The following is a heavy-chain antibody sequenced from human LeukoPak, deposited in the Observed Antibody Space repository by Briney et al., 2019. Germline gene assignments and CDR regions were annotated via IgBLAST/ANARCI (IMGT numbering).Heavy chain of an antibody. Sequence: GGSLRLSCAASGFTFSSYGMHWVRQAPGKGLEWVSYISSSGSTIYYADSVKGRFTISRDNAKNSLYLQMNSLRAEDTAVYYCARDRIAVAGTFDYWGQGTLVTISS. CDR2: ISSSGSTI. D-gene: IGHD6-19*01. CDR3: ARDRIAVAGTFDY. CDR1: GFTFSSYG. J-gene: IGHJ4*02. V-gene: IGHV3-48*04.